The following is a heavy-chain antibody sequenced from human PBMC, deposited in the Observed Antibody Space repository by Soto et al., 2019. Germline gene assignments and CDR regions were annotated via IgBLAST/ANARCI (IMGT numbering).Heavy chain of an antibody. J-gene: IGHJ4*02. D-gene: IGHD2-15*01. CDR1: GFTFSSYG. Sequence: QVQLVESGGGVVQPGRSLRLSCAASGFTFSSYGMHWVRQAPGKGLEWVAVISYDGSNKYYADSVKGRFTISRDNSKNTLYLQMNRLRAEDTAVYYCAKDFTVVTPFDYWGQGTLVTVSS. CDR3: AKDFTVVTPFDY. V-gene: IGHV3-30*18. CDR2: ISYDGSNK.